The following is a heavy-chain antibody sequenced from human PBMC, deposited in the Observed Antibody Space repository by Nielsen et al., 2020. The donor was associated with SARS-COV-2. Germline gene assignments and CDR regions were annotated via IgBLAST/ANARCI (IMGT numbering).Heavy chain of an antibody. CDR2: ISAST. Sequence: GESLKISCIVSGFTISTYAMSWVRQAPGKGLEWVSAISASTYYADSVKGRFTISRDNSKNTLYLQMNSLRAEDTAVYYCAKPSVDIVPGHYYFFDDWGQGTLVTVSS. J-gene: IGHJ4*02. CDR1: GFTISTYA. CDR3: AKPSVDIVPGHYYFFDD. D-gene: IGHD3-9*01. V-gene: IGHV3-23*01.